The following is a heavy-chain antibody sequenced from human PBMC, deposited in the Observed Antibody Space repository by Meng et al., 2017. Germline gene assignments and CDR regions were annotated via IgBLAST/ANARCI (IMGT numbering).Heavy chain of an antibody. J-gene: IGHJ4*02. CDR2: IYYSGST. Sequence: SETLSLTCTVSGGSISSYYWSWIRQPPGKGLEWIGYIYYSGSTNYNPSLKSRVTISVDTSKNQFSLKLSSVTAADTAVYYCARAGYSSGWYTYYFDYWGQGPLVPVSS. D-gene: IGHD6-19*01. CDR1: GGSISSYY. CDR3: ARAGYSSGWYTYYFDY. V-gene: IGHV4-59*01.